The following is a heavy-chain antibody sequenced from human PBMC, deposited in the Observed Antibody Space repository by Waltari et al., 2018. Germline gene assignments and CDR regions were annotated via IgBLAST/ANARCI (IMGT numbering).Heavy chain of an antibody. Sequence: VQLVQSGAEVKKPGASVKISCKASGFTFGNYAIHWVRQAPGQSLEYMGWINADNGKTKYSQKFQGRVTITRDTSTTTVYMELSSLESKDTSVVFYCARSSSWAFDYWGQGTLVTVSS. CDR2: INADNGKT. CDR3: ARSSSWAFDY. J-gene: IGHJ4*02. V-gene: IGHV1-3*01. CDR1: GFTFGNYA. D-gene: IGHD6-13*01.